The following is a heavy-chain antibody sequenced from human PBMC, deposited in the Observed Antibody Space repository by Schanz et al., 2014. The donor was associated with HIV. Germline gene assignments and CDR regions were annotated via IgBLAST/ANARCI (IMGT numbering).Heavy chain of an antibody. D-gene: IGHD4-17*01. V-gene: IGHV3-30*19. CDR1: GFIFSSYG. J-gene: IGHJ3*02. CDR2: KKKTDGAAT. CDR3: AKEATVVTLAFDI. Sequence: QVQLVESGGGVVQPGRSLRLSCAASGFIFSSYGMHWVRQAPGKGLEWVGRLKKKTDGAATDYAAPVKGRFTISRDNSKNTLYLQMNSLRAEDTAVYYCAKEATVVTLAFDIWGQGTMVTVSS.